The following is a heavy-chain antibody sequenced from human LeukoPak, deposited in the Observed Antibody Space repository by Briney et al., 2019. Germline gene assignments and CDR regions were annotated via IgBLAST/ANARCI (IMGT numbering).Heavy chain of an antibody. V-gene: IGHV3-30-3*01. J-gene: IGHJ4*02. CDR3: AREGRWLRKRVGYFDY. Sequence: GRSLRLSCAASGFTFSSYAMHWVRQAPGKGLEWVAVISYDGSNKYYADSVKGRFTISRDNSKNTLYLQMNSLRAEDTAVYYCAREGRWLRKRVGYFDYWGQGTLVTVSS. D-gene: IGHD5-24*01. CDR2: ISYDGSNK. CDR1: GFTFSSYA.